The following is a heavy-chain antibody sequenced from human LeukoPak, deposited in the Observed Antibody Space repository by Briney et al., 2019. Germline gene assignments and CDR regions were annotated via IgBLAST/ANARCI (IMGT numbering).Heavy chain of an antibody. Sequence: PSETLSLTCTVSGGSLSNHYWSWIRQPPGKGLEWIGHIYDSGSTTYNPSLKSRVTMSVDTSKSQFSLKLSSVTAADTAVYYCARDGGYSSHDYWGQGTLVTVSS. CDR3: ARDGGYSSHDY. CDR2: IYDSGST. J-gene: IGHJ4*02. V-gene: IGHV4-4*07. D-gene: IGHD6-19*01. CDR1: GGSLSNHY.